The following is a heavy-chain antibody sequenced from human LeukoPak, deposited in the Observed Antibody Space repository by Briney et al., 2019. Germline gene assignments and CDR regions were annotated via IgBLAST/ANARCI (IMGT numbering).Heavy chain of an antibody. CDR1: GFTFTSYS. J-gene: IGHJ4*02. Sequence: GGSLRLSCAASGFTFTSYSMNWVRQAPGKGLEWVSYIRSSSSIISYADSVKGRFTISSDNAKNSLYLQMNSLRDEDTAVYYCARDDNWAFDSWGQGTLVTVSS. V-gene: IGHV3-48*02. CDR3: ARDDNWAFDS. D-gene: IGHD3-16*01. CDR2: IRSSSSII.